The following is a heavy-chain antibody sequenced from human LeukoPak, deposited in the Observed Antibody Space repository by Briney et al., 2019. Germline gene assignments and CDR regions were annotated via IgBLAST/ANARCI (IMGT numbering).Heavy chain of an antibody. CDR1: GGTFSSYA. CDR2: IIPIFGTA. D-gene: IGHD3-10*01. V-gene: IGHV1-69*13. Sequence: SVKVPCKASGGTFSSYAISWVRQAPGQGLEWMGGIIPIFGTANYAPKFQDRVTITADESTSTAYVELSSLRSEDTAVYYCARGRWDYYGSERNWFDPWGQGTLVTVSS. CDR3: ARGRWDYYGSERNWFDP. J-gene: IGHJ5*02.